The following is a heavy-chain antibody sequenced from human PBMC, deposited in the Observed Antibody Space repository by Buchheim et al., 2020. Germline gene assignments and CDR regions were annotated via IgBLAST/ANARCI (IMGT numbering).Heavy chain of an antibody. V-gene: IGHV4-34*01. D-gene: IGHD5-24*01. CDR3: AKGMKEMATTWAFDY. J-gene: IGHJ4*02. CDR1: GGSFSGYY. CDR2: INHSVST. Sequence: QVQLQQWGTGLLKPSETLSLTCAVYGGSFSGYYWSWIRQPPGKGLEWIGEINHSVSTNYIPSLKSRVTISVHTSKNQFSLKLSSVTAANTAVYYCAKGMKEMATTWAFDYWGQGTL.